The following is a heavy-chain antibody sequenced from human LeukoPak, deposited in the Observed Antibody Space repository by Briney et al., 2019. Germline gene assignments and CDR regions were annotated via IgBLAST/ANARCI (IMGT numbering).Heavy chain of an antibody. Sequence: SETLSLTCTVSGGSISSYYWSWIRQPPGKGLEWIGRIYTSGSTNYNPSLKSRVTISVDTSKNQFSLKLSSVTAADTAVYYCAGGGYNEVSDYWGQGTLVTVST. V-gene: IGHV4-4*08. J-gene: IGHJ4*02. D-gene: IGHD5-24*01. CDR3: AGGGYNEVSDY. CDR1: GGSISSYY. CDR2: IYTSGST.